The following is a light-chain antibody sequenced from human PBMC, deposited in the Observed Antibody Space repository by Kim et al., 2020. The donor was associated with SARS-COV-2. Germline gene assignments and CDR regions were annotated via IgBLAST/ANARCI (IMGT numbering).Light chain of an antibody. V-gene: IGLV3-19*01. CDR1: SLRSYY. J-gene: IGLJ2*01. Sequence: VAWGQTVRITCQGDSLRSYYATWYQQKTGQAPILVIYGKNNRHSGIPDRFAGSSSGNTASLTITGTQAGDEADYYCKSRDSNDNVVFGGGTQLPVL. CDR2: GKN. CDR3: KSRDSNDNVV.